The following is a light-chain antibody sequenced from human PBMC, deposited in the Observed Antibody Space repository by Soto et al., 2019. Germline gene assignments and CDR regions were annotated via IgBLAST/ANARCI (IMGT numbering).Light chain of an antibody. CDR3: QQYNMYWT. CDR2: KAS. Sequence: DIQMTQSPSTLSASVGDRVTITCRASQSISSWLAWYQQKPGKAPKLLIYKASSLESGVPSRFSGSGSGTDFTLTISSLQPDDFAAYYCQQYNMYWTFGQGTKVEIK. J-gene: IGKJ1*01. V-gene: IGKV1-5*03. CDR1: QSISSW.